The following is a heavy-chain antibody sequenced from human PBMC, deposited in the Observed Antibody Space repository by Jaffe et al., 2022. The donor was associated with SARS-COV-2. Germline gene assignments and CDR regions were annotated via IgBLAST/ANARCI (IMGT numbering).Heavy chain of an antibody. CDR2: IKNDGSYT. CDR1: GFIFRTYW. J-gene: IGHJ4*02. V-gene: IGHV3-74*01. CDR3: ARGGLPNSYDY. D-gene: IGHD3-16*01. Sequence: EVQLVESGGGLVQPGGSLRLSCAASGFIFRTYWMFWVRQAPGKGLVWVSHIKNDGSYTYYADSVKGRFTISRDNAKNTLYLQMNSLQAEDTAVYYCARGGLPNSYDYWGQGTLVTVSS.